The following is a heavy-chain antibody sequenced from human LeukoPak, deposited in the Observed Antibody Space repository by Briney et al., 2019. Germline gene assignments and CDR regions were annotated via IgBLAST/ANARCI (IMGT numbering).Heavy chain of an antibody. D-gene: IGHD3-9*01. CDR1: GFTFSSYS. Sequence: AGGSLRLSCAASGFTFSSYSMNWVRQAPGKGLEWVAFISYDGRNKYYADSVKGRFTISRDNSKNTLFLQMNSLRAEDTAVYYCAKGYYEIHDAFDIWGQGTMVTVSS. CDR3: AKGYYEIHDAFDI. V-gene: IGHV3-30*18. J-gene: IGHJ3*02. CDR2: ISYDGRNK.